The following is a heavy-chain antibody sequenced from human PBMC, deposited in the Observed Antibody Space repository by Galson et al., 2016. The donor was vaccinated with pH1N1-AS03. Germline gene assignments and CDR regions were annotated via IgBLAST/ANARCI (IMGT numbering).Heavy chain of an antibody. Sequence: PALVKPTQTLTLTCTFSGFSLSTGGVHVAWIRQPPGKALEWLALIFWAGETRYNPSLGNTLTITKDTSKNQVVLTMTNMDPVDTATYYCSRSTHVNEGLDFWGQGTLVTVSS. CDR3: SRSTHVNEGLDF. CDR2: IFWAGET. V-gene: IGHV2-5*02. D-gene: IGHD2-8*01. CDR1: GFSLSTGGVH. J-gene: IGHJ4*02.